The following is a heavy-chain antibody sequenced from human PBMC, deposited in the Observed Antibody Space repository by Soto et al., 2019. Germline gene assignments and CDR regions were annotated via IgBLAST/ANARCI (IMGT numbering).Heavy chain of an antibody. CDR3: ARSIYGSGSYYNWHYYYYMDV. CDR1: GGSISSSSYY. V-gene: IGHV4-39*01. CDR2: IFYSGST. D-gene: IGHD3-10*01. J-gene: IGHJ6*03. Sequence: NPSETLSLTCTVSGGSISSSSYYWGWIRQPPGKGLEWIGSIFYSGSTYYNPSLKSRVTISVDTSKNQFSLKLSSVTAADTAVYYCARSIYGSGSYYNWHYYYYMDVWGKGTTVTVSS.